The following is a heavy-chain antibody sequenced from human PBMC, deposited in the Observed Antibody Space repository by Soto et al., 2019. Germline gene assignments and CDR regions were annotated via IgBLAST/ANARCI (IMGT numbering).Heavy chain of an antibody. CDR1: VFTFSSYW. J-gene: IGHJ3*02. D-gene: IGHD6-13*01. V-gene: IGHV3-74*01. CDR3: AMDGPGIAAAGPHDAFDI. CDR2: INSDGSST. Sequence: GGSLRLSCAASVFTFSSYWMHWVRQAPGKGLVWVSRINSDGSSTSYADSVKGRFTISRDNAKNTLYLQMNSLRAEDTAVYYCAMDGPGIAAAGPHDAFDIWGQGTMVTVSS.